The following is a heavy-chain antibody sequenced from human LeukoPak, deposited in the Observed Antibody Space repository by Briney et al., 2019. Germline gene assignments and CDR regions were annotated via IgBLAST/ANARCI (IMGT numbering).Heavy chain of an antibody. V-gene: IGHV4-34*01. CDR1: GGSFSGYY. J-gene: IGHJ5*02. D-gene: IGHD2-2*01. CDR2: INHSGST. Sequence: SETLSLTCAVYGGSFSGYYWSWIRQPPGKGLEWNGEINHSGSTNYNPSLKSRVTISVDTSKNQFSLKLSSVTAADTAVYYCARGYCSSTSCSVNRFDPWGQGTLVTVSS. CDR3: ARGYCSSTSCSVNRFDP.